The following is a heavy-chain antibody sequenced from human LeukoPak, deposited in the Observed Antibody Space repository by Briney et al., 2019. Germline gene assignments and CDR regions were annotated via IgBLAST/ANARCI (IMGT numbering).Heavy chain of an antibody. D-gene: IGHD6-19*01. CDR2: ISGSDGST. CDR3: ARVVGYSSGWYWPFDM. CDR1: GFTFSSYA. J-gene: IGHJ3*02. V-gene: IGHV3-23*01. Sequence: GGSLRLSCAASGFTFSSYAMIWVRQAPGKGLEWVSSISGSDGSTYYADSVKGRFTISSDNSTNTLYLQLNSLRAEDTAVYYCARVVGYSSGWYWPFDMWGQGTMVTVSS.